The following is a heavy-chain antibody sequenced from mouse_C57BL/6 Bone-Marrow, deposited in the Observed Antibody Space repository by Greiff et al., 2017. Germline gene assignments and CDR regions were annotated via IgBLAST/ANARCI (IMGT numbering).Heavy chain of an antibody. CDR1: GYTFTSYG. CDR2: IYPRSGNT. D-gene: IGHD1-1*01. V-gene: IGHV1-81*01. CDR3: ARSVTTVVASYRYFDY. J-gene: IGHJ2*01. Sequence: VQLQQSGAELARPGASVKLSCKASGYTFTSYGISWVKQRTGQGLEWIGEIYPRSGNTYYNEKFKGKATLTADKSSSTAYMELRSLTSEDSAVYFCARSVTTVVASYRYFDYWGQGTTLTVSS.